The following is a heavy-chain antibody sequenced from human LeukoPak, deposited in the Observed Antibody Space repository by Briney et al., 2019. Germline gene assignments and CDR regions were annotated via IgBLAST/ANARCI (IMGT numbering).Heavy chain of an antibody. D-gene: IGHD6-6*01. V-gene: IGHV4-39*07. J-gene: IGHJ4*02. CDR1: GGSISSSSYY. CDR3: ARERSSSSNYFDY. CDR2: THHSGST. Sequence: SETLSLTCTVSGGSISSSSYYWGWIRQPPGKGLEWIGYTHHSGSTYYNPSLKSRVTISVDRSKNQFSLKLSSVTAADTAVYYCARERSSSSNYFDYWGQGTLVTVSS.